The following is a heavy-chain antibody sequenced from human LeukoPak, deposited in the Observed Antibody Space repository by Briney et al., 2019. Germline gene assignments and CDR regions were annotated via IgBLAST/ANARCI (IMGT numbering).Heavy chain of an antibody. D-gene: IGHD3-10*01. J-gene: IGHJ4*02. CDR2: TGSSGSYI. CDR3: AGGLWYASGSDY. V-gene: IGHV3-21*01. CDR1: GFTFSNYW. Sequence: PGGSLRLSCAASGFTFSNYWMHWVRQAPGKGLEWVSSTGSSGSYIYYADSLTGRFTISRDNAKNLLYLQMNSLRAEDTAVYYCAGGLWYASGSDYWGQGTLVTVSS.